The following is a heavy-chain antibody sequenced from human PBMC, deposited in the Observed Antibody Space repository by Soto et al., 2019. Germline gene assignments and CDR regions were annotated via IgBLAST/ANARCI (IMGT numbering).Heavy chain of an antibody. Sequence: QVQLQESGPGLVKPSQTLSLTCTVSGGSISSGDYYWSWIRQHPGKGLEWIGYIYYSGSTYYNPSRKSRVTISVDTSKNQFSLKLSSVTAADTAVYYCARERPDGSRLDPWGQGTLVTVSS. CDR3: ARERPDGSRLDP. V-gene: IGHV4-30-4*01. J-gene: IGHJ5*02. D-gene: IGHD6-13*01. CDR1: GGSISSGDYY. CDR2: IYYSGST.